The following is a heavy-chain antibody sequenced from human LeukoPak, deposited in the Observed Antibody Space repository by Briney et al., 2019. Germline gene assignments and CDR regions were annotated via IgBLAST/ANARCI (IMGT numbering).Heavy chain of an antibody. CDR2: IYYSGST. Sequence: SETLSLTCTVSGGSISSYYWSWIRQPPGKGLEWIGYIYYSGSTNYNPSLKSRVTISVDTSKNQFSLKLSSVTAADTAVYYCARVGYYYDSSGYRRGNWFDPWGQGTLVTVSS. V-gene: IGHV4-59*01. J-gene: IGHJ5*02. CDR1: GGSISSYY. CDR3: ARVGYYYDSSGYRRGNWFDP. D-gene: IGHD3-22*01.